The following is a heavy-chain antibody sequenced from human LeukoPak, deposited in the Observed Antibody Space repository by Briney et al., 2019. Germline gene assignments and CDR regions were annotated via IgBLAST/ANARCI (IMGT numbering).Heavy chain of an antibody. J-gene: IGHJ4*02. CDR1: GYTFTDYY. CDR2: VDPEDGET. CDR3: ATLSKAADY. D-gene: IGHD6-25*01. V-gene: IGHV1-69-2*01. Sequence: ASVKVSCKGSGYTFTDYYMHWVPQAPGKGLEWMGLVDPEDGETIYAEKFQGRVTITADTSTDTAYMELSSLRSEDTAVYYCATLSKAADYWGQGTLVTVSS.